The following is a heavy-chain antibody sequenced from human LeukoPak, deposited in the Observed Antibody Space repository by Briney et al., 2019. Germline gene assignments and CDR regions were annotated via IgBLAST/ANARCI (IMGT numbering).Heavy chain of an antibody. CDR3: ATLWGSYRFDAFDI. Sequence: GGSLRLSCAASGFTFSSYSMNWVRQAPGKGLEWVSSIRSSSSYIYYADSVKGRFTISRDNSKNTLYLQMNSLRAEDTAVYYCATLWGSYRFDAFDIWGQGTMVTVSS. V-gene: IGHV3-21*01. CDR2: IRSSSSYI. D-gene: IGHD3-16*02. CDR1: GFTFSSYS. J-gene: IGHJ3*02.